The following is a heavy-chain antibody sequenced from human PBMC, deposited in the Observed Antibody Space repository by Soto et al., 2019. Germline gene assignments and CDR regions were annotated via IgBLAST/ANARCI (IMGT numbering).Heavy chain of an antibody. Sequence: ASVKVSCKASGYTFTSYGISWVRQAPGQGLEWMGWISAYNGNTNYAQKLQGRVTMTTDTSTSTAYMELRSLRSDDTAVYYCARDRGFGESHPRFDYWGQGTLVTVSS. CDR2: ISAYNGNT. J-gene: IGHJ4*02. D-gene: IGHD3-10*01. CDR1: GYTFTSYG. CDR3: ARDRGFGESHPRFDY. V-gene: IGHV1-18*01.